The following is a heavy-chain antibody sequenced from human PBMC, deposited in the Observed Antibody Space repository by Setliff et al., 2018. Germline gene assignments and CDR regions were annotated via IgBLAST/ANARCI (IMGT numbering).Heavy chain of an antibody. CDR3: ARVDFTMIQGVIGH. Sequence: PSETLSLTCSVYGESFSNNYWSWIRQPPGKGLEWIGESNHSGNTTNHPSLKSRLTMSVDTSKNQFSLKLTTVTAADTAVYYCARVDFTMIQGVIGHWGQGTLVTVSS. J-gene: IGHJ1*01. CDR2: SNHSGNT. V-gene: IGHV4-34*01. CDR1: GESFSNNY. D-gene: IGHD3-10*01.